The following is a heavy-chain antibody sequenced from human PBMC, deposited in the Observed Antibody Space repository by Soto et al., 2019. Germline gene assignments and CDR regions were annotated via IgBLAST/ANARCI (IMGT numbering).Heavy chain of an antibody. Sequence: QVQLVESGGGVVQPGRSLRLSCAASGFTFSSYGMHWVRQAPGKGLEWVAVIWYDGSNKYYADSVKGRFTISRDNSKNTLYLQMTSLRAEDTAVYYCARGRRGYCSSTSCYGWGDAFDIWGQGTMVTVSS. D-gene: IGHD2-2*01. CDR3: ARGRRGYCSSTSCYGWGDAFDI. J-gene: IGHJ3*02. V-gene: IGHV3-33*01. CDR1: GFTFSSYG. CDR2: IWYDGSNK.